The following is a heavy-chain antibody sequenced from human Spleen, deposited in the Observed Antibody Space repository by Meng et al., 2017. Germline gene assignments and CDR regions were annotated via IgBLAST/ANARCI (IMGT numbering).Heavy chain of an antibody. CDR3: ARDKGTRHYYYYYGMDV. CDR1: GYTFTANY. J-gene: IGHJ6*02. Sequence: ASVKVSCKTSGYTFTANYLHWVRQAPGQGLEWMGRINPNSGGTNYAQKFQGRVTMTRDTSISTAYMELSRLRSDDTAVYYCARDKGTRHYYYYYGMDVWGQGTTVTVSS. V-gene: IGHV1-2*06. D-gene: IGHD1/OR15-1a*01. CDR2: INPNSGGT.